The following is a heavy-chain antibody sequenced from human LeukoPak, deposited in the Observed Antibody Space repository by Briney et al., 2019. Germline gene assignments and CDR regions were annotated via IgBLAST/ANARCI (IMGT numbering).Heavy chain of an antibody. CDR2: IRYDGSNK. CDR3: AKDVGAKPYFDY. D-gene: IGHD1-26*01. CDR1: GFTFSSYG. V-gene: IGHV3-30*02. J-gene: IGHJ4*02. Sequence: GGSLRLSCAASGFTFSSYGMHWVRQAPGKGLEWVAFIRYDGSNKYYADSVKGRFTISRDNSKNTLYLQMNSLRAEDTAVYYCAKDVGAKPYFDYWGQGTLVTVSS.